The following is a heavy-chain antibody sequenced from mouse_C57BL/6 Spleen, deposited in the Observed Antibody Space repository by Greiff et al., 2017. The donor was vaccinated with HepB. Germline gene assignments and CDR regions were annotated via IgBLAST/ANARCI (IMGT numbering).Heavy chain of an antibody. J-gene: IGHJ2*01. CDR3: ARSLLRSYYFDY. Sequence: QVQLQQPGAELVMPGASVKLSCKASGYTFTSYWMHWVKQRPGQGLEWIGEIDPSDSYTNYNQKFKGKSTLTVDKSSSTAYMQLSSLTSEDSAVYYCARSLLRSYYFDYWGQGTTLTVSS. D-gene: IGHD1-1*01. V-gene: IGHV1-69*01. CDR1: GYTFTSYW. CDR2: IDPSDSYT.